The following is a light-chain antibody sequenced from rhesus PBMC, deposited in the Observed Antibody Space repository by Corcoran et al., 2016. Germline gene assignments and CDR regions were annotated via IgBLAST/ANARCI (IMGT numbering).Light chain of an antibody. CDR2: NIT. CDR1: QSLLHSNGNTY. Sequence: DIVMTQTPLSLPVTPGEPASISCRSSQSLLHSNGNTYLHWYLQKPGQSPRLLIYNITNRESGVPDRFSGSGSGTDFTMKISRVEPEDVGVYYCMQSTKDPRTFGQGTKVEIK. J-gene: IGKJ1*01. CDR3: MQSTKDPRT. V-gene: IGKV2S3*01.